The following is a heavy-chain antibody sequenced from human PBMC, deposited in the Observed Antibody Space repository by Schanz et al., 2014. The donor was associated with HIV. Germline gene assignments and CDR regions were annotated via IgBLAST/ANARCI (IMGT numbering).Heavy chain of an antibody. J-gene: IGHJ4*02. CDR2: VWYDGTDK. CDR3: ARDNRGDYCLDY. CDR1: GFTFSSYG. D-gene: IGHD4-17*01. V-gene: IGHV3-33*01. Sequence: QVQLVESGGGVVQPGRSLRLSCAASGFTFSSYGMHWVRQAPGKGLEWVALVWYDGTDKYYAGSVKGRFTISRDNSQNTMYLQMNRLRAEDTAVYYCARDNRGDYCLDYWGQGTLVTVSS.